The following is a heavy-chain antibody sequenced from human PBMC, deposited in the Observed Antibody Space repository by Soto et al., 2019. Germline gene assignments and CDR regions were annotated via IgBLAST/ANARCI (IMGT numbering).Heavy chain of an antibody. CDR2: NIPMYGTS. CDR3: ARGRGGTYQGAFYYYGMDV. CDR1: GGTFSSYA. Sequence: QVQLVQSGAEVKKPGSSVTVSCKASGGTFSSYAISWVRQAPGQGLEWVGGNIPMYGTSNHSQRFQGRVAITADESTSTASMELSSLRSDDTAVYYCARGRGGTYQGAFYYYGMDVWGQGTTVTVSS. D-gene: IGHD2-15*01. V-gene: IGHV1-69*01. J-gene: IGHJ6*02.